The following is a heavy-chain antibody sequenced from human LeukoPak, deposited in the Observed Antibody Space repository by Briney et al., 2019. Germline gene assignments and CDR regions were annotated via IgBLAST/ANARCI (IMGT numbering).Heavy chain of an antibody. CDR2: FDPEDGET. J-gene: IGHJ4*02. V-gene: IGHV1-24*01. Sequence: ASVKVSCKVSGYTLTELSMHWVRQAPGKGLEWMGGFDPEDGETIYAQKFQGRVTMTEDTSTDTACMELSSLRSEDTAVYYCATVGYCSGGSCQLPFDYWGQGTLDTVSS. D-gene: IGHD2-15*01. CDR1: GYTLTELS. CDR3: ATVGYCSGGSCQLPFDY.